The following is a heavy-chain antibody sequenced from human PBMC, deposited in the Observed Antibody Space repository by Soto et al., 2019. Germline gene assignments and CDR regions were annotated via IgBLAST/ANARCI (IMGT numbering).Heavy chain of an antibody. CDR2: INPNSGGT. CDR1: GYTFTGYY. V-gene: IGHV1-2*04. CDR3: ARDTSRITIFGVVSDAFDI. J-gene: IGHJ3*02. Sequence: ASVKVSCKASGYTFTGYYMHWVLQAPGQGLEWMGWINPNSGGTNYAQKFQGWVTMTRDTSISTAYMELSRLRSDDTAVYYCARDTSRITIFGVVSDAFDIWGQRTMVTVSS. D-gene: IGHD3-3*01.